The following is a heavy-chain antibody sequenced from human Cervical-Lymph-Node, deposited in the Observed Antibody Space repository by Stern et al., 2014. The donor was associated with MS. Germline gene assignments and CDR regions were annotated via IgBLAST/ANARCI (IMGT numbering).Heavy chain of an antibody. D-gene: IGHD6-25*01. CDR1: GFPFGRHS. CDR3: ARPAAARYFDY. J-gene: IGHJ4*02. Sequence: VQLVESGGGVVQPGRSLSLSCATSGFPFGRHSMHWVRQAPGKGLEWVAIISYDVSIQHYADSVKGRFTISRDNSNNTLYLQMNSLRVEDTAMYYCARPAAARYFDYWGQGSQVTVSS. V-gene: IGHV3-30-3*01. CDR2: ISYDVSIQ.